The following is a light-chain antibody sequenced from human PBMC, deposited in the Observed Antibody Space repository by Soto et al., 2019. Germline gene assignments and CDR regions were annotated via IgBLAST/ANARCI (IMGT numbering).Light chain of an antibody. CDR1: QSVSSSY. CDR2: GAS. CDR3: QQFGNSPYT. Sequence: EIVLTQSPGTLSLSPGERATLSCRASQSVSSSYLAWYQQKPGQTPRLLIYGASSRATGIPDRFSGSRSGTDFALTISRREPKDFTVYYCQQFGNSPYTFGQETKLDIK. V-gene: IGKV3-20*01. J-gene: IGKJ2*01.